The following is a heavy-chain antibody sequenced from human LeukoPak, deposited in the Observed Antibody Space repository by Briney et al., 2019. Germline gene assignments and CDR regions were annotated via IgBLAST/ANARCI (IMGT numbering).Heavy chain of an antibody. V-gene: IGHV4-34*01. J-gene: IGHJ4*02. CDR3: ARTMTTVTTPSPFDY. D-gene: IGHD4-11*01. CDR2: INHSGST. CDR1: GGSFSGYY. Sequence: SETLSLTCAVYGGSFSGYYWSWLRQPPGKGLEWIGEINHSGSTNYNPSLKSRVTISVDTSKNQFSLKLSSVTAADTAVYYCARTMTTVTTPSPFDYWGQGTLVTVSS.